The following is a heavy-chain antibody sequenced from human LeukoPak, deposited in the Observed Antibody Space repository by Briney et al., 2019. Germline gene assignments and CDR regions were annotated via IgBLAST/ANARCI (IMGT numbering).Heavy chain of an antibody. J-gene: IGHJ5*02. CDR3: ARGRGVETLNWFDP. CDR2: IYHSGST. CDR1: GYSISSSYY. Sequence: PSETLSLTCTVSGYSISSSYYWGWIRQPPGKGLEWIGSIYHSGSTYYNPSLKSRVTISVDTSKNQFSLKLSSVTAADTAVYYCARGRGVETLNWFDPWGQGTLVTVSS. V-gene: IGHV4-38-2*02. D-gene: IGHD3-10*01.